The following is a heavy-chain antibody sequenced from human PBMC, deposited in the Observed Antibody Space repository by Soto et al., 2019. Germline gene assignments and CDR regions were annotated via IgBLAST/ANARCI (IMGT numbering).Heavy chain of an antibody. V-gene: IGHV1-69*06. CDR2: IIPIFGTP. D-gene: IGHD3-10*01. J-gene: IGHJ4*02. CDR3: EREPQDGSGSYFDY. CDR1: GGTIRTYV. Sequence: QVQLVQSGAEVKKPGSSVKVSCKTSGGTIRTYVISWVRQAPGQGLEWMGGIIPIFGTPNYAQNFQGRVTITADKATNTAYMELSSLRSEDTAVYDCEREPQDGSGSYFDYWGQGSLVTVSS.